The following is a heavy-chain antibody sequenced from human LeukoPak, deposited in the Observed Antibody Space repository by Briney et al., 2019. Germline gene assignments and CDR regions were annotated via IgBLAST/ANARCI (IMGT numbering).Heavy chain of an antibody. V-gene: IGHV1-8*01. Sequence: ASVKVSCKASGYTFTSYDINWVRQATGQGLEWMGWTNPNSGNTGYAQKFQGRVTMTRNTSISTAYMELSSLRSEDTAVYYCARGGEQQLDDAFDIWGQGTMVTVSS. J-gene: IGHJ3*02. CDR2: TNPNSGNT. D-gene: IGHD6-13*01. CDR3: ARGGEQQLDDAFDI. CDR1: GYTFTSYD.